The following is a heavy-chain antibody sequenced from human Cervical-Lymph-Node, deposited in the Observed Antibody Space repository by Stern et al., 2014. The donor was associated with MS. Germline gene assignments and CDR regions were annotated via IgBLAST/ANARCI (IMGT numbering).Heavy chain of an antibody. CDR1: GGTFSNYA. Sequence: VQLLESGPEVKKPGSSVKVSCKASGGTFSNYAISWVRQAPGQGLERMGGLIIIFDTAKYAQKFQGRVSISADESTSTAYMELSSLRSEDTAVYYCARASDRSGYYPDYFQYWGQGTPVTVSS. CDR2: LIIIFDTA. CDR3: ARASDRSGYYPDYFQY. V-gene: IGHV1-69*01. J-gene: IGHJ1*01. D-gene: IGHD3-22*01.